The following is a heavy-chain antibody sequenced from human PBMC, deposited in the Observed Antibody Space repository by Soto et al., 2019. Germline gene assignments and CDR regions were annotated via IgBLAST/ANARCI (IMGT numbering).Heavy chain of an antibody. CDR2: ISAYNGNT. D-gene: IGHD2-15*01. Sequence: QVQLVQSGAEVKKPGASVQVSCKASGYTFTSYGISWVRQAPGQGLEWMGWISAYNGNTNYAQKLPGRVTMTTDTSTSTAYVELRSLRSDDTAVYYCAIYCSGGSCYKDYWGQGTLVTVSS. CDR1: GYTFTSYG. V-gene: IGHV1-18*04. CDR3: AIYCSGGSCYKDY. J-gene: IGHJ4*02.